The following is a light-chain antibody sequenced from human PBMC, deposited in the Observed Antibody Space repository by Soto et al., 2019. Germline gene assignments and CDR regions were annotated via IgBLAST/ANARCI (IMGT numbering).Light chain of an antibody. CDR3: QQYNNWPPIT. CDR2: DTS. Sequence: EIVMTQSPATLSVSPGERATLSCRASQSVGIKLAWYQQKPGQAPRLLIYDTSTRATGITARFSGSGSGTEFTLTISSMQSEDFVVYFCQQYNNWPPITFGQGTRLEIK. V-gene: IGKV3-15*01. J-gene: IGKJ5*01. CDR1: QSVGIK.